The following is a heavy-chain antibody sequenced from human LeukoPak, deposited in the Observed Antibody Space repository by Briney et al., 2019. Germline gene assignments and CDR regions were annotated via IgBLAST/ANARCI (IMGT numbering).Heavy chain of an antibody. V-gene: IGHV4-34*01. CDR2: INHSGST. D-gene: IGHD5-24*01. CDR3: ARGHPRQRGGMDV. CDR1: GGSFSGYY. Sequence: PSETLSLTCAVYGGSFSGYYWSWIRRPPGKGLEWIGEINHSGSTNYNPSLKSRVTKSVDTSKNQFSLKLSSVTAADTAVYYCARGHPRQRGGMDVWGQGTTVTVSS. J-gene: IGHJ6*02.